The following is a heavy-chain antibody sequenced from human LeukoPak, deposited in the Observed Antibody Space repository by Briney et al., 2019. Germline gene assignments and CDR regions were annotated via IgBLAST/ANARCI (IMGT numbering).Heavy chain of an antibody. CDR1: RFTFSSYG. CDR2: ITSGGST. J-gene: IGHJ5*02. Sequence: GGSLRLSCAASRFTFSSYGMSWVRQTPGKGLEWVSTITSGGSTYHADSVRGRLTISRHNSKSTLYLHMNSLRAEDTGVYYCSKSYSSGPWGQGALVT. D-gene: IGHD6-19*01. V-gene: IGHV3-23*01. CDR3: SKSYSSGP.